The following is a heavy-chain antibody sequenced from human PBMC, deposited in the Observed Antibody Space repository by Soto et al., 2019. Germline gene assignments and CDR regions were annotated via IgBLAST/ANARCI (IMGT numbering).Heavy chain of an antibody. D-gene: IGHD6-13*01. J-gene: IGHJ4*02. Sequence: GGSLRLSCAASGFTFSSYGMHWVRQAPGKGLEWVAVISYDGSNKYYADSVKGRFTISRDNSKNTLYLQMNSLRAEDTAVYYCAKDGVELAAAGIRHYFDYWGQGTLVTVSS. CDR1: GFTFSSYG. CDR3: AKDGVELAAAGIRHYFDY. V-gene: IGHV3-30*18. CDR2: ISYDGSNK.